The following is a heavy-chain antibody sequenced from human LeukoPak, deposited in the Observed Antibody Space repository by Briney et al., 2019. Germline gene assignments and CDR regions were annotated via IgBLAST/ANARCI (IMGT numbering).Heavy chain of an antibody. CDR3: AKDGATMYYYDSSGYSGY. Sequence: GGSLRLSCAASGFTFSSYEMNWVRQAPGPGLEWVSYMSSSGNTIYYADSVNGRFTISRDNAKNSLYLQMNSLRAEDTAVYYCAKDGATMYYYDSSGYSGYWGQGTLVTVSS. V-gene: IGHV3-48*03. J-gene: IGHJ4*02. D-gene: IGHD3-22*01. CDR2: MSSSGNTI. CDR1: GFTFSSYE.